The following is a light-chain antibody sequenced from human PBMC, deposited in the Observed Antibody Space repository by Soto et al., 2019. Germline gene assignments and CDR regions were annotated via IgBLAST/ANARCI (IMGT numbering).Light chain of an antibody. J-gene: IGKJ1*01. Sequence: DIQMTQYPSSLSASVGDRVTITCRASQPINTYLNWYQQEPGKAPKVLIYAAASLQSGVPSRFSGSGSGTDFTLTISSLQPEDFATYYCQQSYSTVTFGQGTKVEIK. V-gene: IGKV1-39*01. CDR1: QPINTY. CDR3: QQSYSTVT. CDR2: AAA.